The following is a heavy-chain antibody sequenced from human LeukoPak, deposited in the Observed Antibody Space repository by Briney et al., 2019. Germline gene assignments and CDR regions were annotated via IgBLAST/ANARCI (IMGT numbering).Heavy chain of an antibody. Sequence: SETLSLTCAVYGGSFSGYYWSWIRQPPGKGLEWIGEINHSGSTKYNPSLKSRVTISADTSKNQFSLKLSSVAAADTAVYYCARRRLRSHYFDYWGQGTLVTVSS. CDR2: INHSGST. D-gene: IGHD5/OR15-5a*01. CDR3: ARRRLRSHYFDY. V-gene: IGHV4-34*01. J-gene: IGHJ4*02. CDR1: GGSFSGYY.